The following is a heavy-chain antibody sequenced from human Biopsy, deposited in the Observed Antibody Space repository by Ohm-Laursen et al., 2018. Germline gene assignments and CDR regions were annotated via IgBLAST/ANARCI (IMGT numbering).Heavy chain of an antibody. V-gene: IGHV4-34*01. D-gene: IGHD6-13*01. CDR2: ITQSGST. Sequence: SETLSLTCAVYGGSFNGYFWSWIRHPPGKGLEWIGDITQSGSTNYSPSLKSRVPISVDTAKKQFSLGLRSVTAADTAVYYCARVPLPGIGAAYQGRFLYGMDVWGQGTTVSVSS. CDR1: GGSFNGYF. CDR3: ARVPLPGIGAAYQGRFLYGMDV. J-gene: IGHJ6*02.